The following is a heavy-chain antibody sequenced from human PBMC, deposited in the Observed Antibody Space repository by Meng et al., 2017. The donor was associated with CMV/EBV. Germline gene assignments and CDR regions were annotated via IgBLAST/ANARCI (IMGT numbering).Heavy chain of an antibody. CDR3: ARDQNIVVVPAAPRVHYYYYGMDV. J-gene: IGHJ6*02. V-gene: IGHV3-11*01. D-gene: IGHD2-2*01. Sequence: GESLKISCAASGFTFSDYYMSWIRQAPGKGLEWVSYISSSGSTIYYADSVKGRFTIFRDNAKNSLYLQMNSLRAEDTAVYYCARDQNIVVVPAAPRVHYYYYGMDVWGQGTTVTVSS. CDR1: GFTFSDYY. CDR2: ISSSGSTI.